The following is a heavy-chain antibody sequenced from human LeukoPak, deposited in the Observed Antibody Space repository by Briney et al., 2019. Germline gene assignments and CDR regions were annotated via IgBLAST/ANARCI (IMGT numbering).Heavy chain of an antibody. CDR2: ISSSSSYI. CDR3: ARAVPSTYYYDSSGYPDY. V-gene: IGHV3-21*01. CDR1: GFTFSSYS. Sequence: GGSLRLSCAASGFTFSSYSMNWVRQAPGKGLEWVSSISSSSSYIYYADSVKGRFAISRDNAKNSLYLQMNSLRAEDTAVYYCARAVPSTYYYDSSGYPDYWGQGTLVTVSS. J-gene: IGHJ4*02. D-gene: IGHD3-22*01.